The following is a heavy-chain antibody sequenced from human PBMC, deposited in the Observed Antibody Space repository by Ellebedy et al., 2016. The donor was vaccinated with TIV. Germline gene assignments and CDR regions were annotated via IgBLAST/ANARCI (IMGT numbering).Heavy chain of an antibody. CDR3: AREDWHSGQYGN. J-gene: IGHJ4*02. CDR2: TSSDGSNK. Sequence: GESLKISCAASGFTFIHYAMHWVRQAPGKGLEGVAVTSSDGSNKYSADSVKVRFTISRDNSKNTLYLQMNSLRAEDTAVYYCAREDWHSGQYGNWGQGTLVTVSS. CDR1: GFTFIHYA. V-gene: IGHV3-30*04. D-gene: IGHD5-12*01.